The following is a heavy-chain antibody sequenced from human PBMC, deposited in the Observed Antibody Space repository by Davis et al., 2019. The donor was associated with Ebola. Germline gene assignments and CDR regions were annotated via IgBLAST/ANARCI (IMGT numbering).Heavy chain of an antibody. CDR2: ISSSGSTI. CDR1: GFTFSDYY. D-gene: IGHD6-19*01. V-gene: IGHV3-11*01. J-gene: IGHJ6*02. CDR3: ARDGSGWYDYYYYGMDV. Sequence: PGGSLRLSCAASGFTFSDYYMSWIRQAPGKGLEWVSSISSSGSTIYYADSVKGRFTISRDNAKNSLYLQMNSLRAEDTAVYYCARDGSGWYDYYYYGMDVWGQGTTVTVSS.